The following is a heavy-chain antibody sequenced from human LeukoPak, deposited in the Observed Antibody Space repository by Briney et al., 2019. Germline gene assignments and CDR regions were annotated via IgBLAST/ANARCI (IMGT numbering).Heavy chain of an antibody. CDR1: GFILSTYG. CDR3: ARESPAFDY. J-gene: IGHJ4*02. V-gene: IGHV3-48*01. Sequence: GGSLRLSCAASGFILSTYGMNWVRQAPGKGLEWVSYISSSRNTVTYADSVRGRFTISRDNAKNSLYLEMNSLRAEDTAVYYCARESPAFDYWSQGTLVTVSS. CDR2: ISSSRNTV.